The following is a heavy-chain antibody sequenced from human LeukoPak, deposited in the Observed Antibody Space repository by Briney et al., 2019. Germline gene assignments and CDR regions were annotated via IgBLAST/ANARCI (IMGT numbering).Heavy chain of an antibody. J-gene: IGHJ4*02. CDR1: GYTFTSYN. V-gene: IGHV3-23*01. CDR3: AKDRISRDRDLILYY. D-gene: IGHD3-3*01. Sequence: PAGSLRLSCTASGYTFTSYNVNWVRQAPGQGLEWVSSIAPRDDGTYYADSVKGRFTMSRDNSKSTLYLQLNSLRAEDTAMYYCAKDRISRDRDLILYYWGQGTLVTVSS. CDR2: IAPRDDGT.